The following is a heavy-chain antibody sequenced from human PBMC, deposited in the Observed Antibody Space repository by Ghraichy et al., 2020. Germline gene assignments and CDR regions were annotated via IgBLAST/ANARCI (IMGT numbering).Heavy chain of an antibody. CDR1: GATFSSYA. Sequence: SVKVSCKASGATFSSYAISWVRQAPGQGLEWMGGIIPIFGTANYAQKFQGRVTITADESTSTAYMELSSLRSEDTAVYYCARDLDNWNLGYWYFDLWGRGTLVTVSS. D-gene: IGHD1-20*01. J-gene: IGHJ2*01. CDR2: IIPIFGTA. V-gene: IGHV1-69*13. CDR3: ARDLDNWNLGYWYFDL.